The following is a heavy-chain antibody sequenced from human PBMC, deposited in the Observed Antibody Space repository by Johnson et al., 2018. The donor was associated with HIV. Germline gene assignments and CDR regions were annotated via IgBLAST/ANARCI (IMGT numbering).Heavy chain of an antibody. D-gene: IGHD5-24*01. CDR2: IWYDGNNK. CDR1: GFTFSSYG. J-gene: IGHJ3*02. Sequence: QVQLVESGGGVVQPGRSLRLSCAASGFTFSSYGMHWVRQAPGKGLQWVAAIWYDGNNKYYADSVKGRFTVSRDNSKNTLYLQRNSMRAEDTAVLYCASNVEGRDGYNFGDDAFDIWGQGTMVTVSS. V-gene: IGHV3-33*01. CDR3: ASNVEGRDGYNFGDDAFDI.